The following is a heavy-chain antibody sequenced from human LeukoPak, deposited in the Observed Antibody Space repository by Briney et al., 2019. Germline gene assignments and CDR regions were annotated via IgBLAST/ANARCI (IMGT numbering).Heavy chain of an antibody. CDR3: AKDGGGGYNPLYYFDY. Sequence: GGSLRLSCAASGFTFDDYAMHWVRQAPGKGLEWVSGISWDSGSIGYADSVKGRFTISRDNAKNSLYLQMNSLRAEDTALYYCAKDGGGGYNPLYYFDYWGQGTLVTVSS. V-gene: IGHV3-9*01. CDR1: GFTFDDYA. CDR2: ISWDSGSI. J-gene: IGHJ4*02. D-gene: IGHD5-24*01.